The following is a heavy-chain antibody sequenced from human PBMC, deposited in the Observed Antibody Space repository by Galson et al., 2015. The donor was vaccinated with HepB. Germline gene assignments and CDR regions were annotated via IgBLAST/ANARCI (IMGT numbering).Heavy chain of an antibody. D-gene: IGHD4-17*01. CDR3: ARDGAVTNLGYYYYGMDV. V-gene: IGHV1-18*01. CDR1: GYTFTSYG. CDR2: ISAYNGNT. J-gene: IGHJ6*02. Sequence: SVKVSCKASGYTFTSYGISWVRQAPGQGLEWMGWISAYNGNTNYAQKLQGRVTMTTDTSTSTAYMELRSLRSDDTAVYYCARDGAVTNLGYYYYGMDVWGQGTTVTVSS.